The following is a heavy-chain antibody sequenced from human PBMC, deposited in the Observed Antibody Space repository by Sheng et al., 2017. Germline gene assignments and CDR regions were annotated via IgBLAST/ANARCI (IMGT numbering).Heavy chain of an antibody. CDR3: ARGRLADY. J-gene: IGHJ4*02. CDR1: GGSFSGYY. CDR2: VNHSGST. V-gene: IGHV4-34*01. Sequence: QVQLQQWGAGLLKPSETLSLTCAVYGGSFSGYYWSWIRQPPREGAWSGLGKVNHSGSTNYNPSLKSRVTISVDTSKNQFSLKLSSVTAADTAVYYCARGRLADYWGQGTLVTVSS.